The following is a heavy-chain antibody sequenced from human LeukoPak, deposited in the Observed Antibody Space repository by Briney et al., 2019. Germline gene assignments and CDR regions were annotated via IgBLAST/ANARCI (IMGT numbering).Heavy chain of an antibody. J-gene: IGHJ6*02. V-gene: IGHV4-59*01. D-gene: IGHD3-10*01. Sequence: PSETLSLTCTVSGGSISSYYWSWIRQPPGKGLEWIGYIYYSRSTNYNPSLKSRVTISVDTSKNQFSLKLSSVTAADTAVYYCARHEGNYGSLYYYGMDVWGQGTTVTVSS. CDR1: GGSISSYY. CDR2: IYYSRST. CDR3: ARHEGNYGSLYYYGMDV.